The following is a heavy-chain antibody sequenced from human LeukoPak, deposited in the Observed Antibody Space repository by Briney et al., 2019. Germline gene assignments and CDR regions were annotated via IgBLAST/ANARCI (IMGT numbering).Heavy chain of an antibody. J-gene: IGHJ4*02. D-gene: IGHD3-22*01. V-gene: IGHV4-34*01. CDR2: INHSGST. CDR3: ARVLPYYYDSSGDYDTFDY. CDR1: GGSFSGYY. Sequence: SETLSLTCAVYGGSFSGYYWSWIRQPPGKGLEWIGEINHSGSTNYNPSLKSRVTISVDTSKNQFSLKLSSVTAADTAVYYCARVLPYYYDSSGDYDTFDYCGQGTLVTVSS.